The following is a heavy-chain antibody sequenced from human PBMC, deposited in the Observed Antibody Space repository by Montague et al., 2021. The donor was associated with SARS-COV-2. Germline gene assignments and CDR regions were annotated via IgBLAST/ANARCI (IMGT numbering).Heavy chain of an antibody. J-gene: IGHJ4*03. Sequence: SETLSLTCTVSGGSISSPDYYWGWIRQSPGKGLEWIGSISYTGRTYYNPSLRGRVSFSMDTSKNHFSLSLSSVTVADTAVYFCARLLPSYCATNKCYPCYFDGWGQGALVTVSS. CDR1: GGSISSPDYY. CDR2: ISYTGRT. V-gene: IGHV4-39*02. CDR3: ARLLPSYCATNKCYPCYFDG. D-gene: IGHD2-8*01.